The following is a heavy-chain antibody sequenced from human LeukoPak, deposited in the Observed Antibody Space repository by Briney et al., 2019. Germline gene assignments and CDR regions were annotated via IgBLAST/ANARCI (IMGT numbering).Heavy chain of an antibody. Sequence: SETLSLTCTVSGGSISSSSYYWGWIRQPPGKGLEWIGSIYYSGNTYSNPSLKSRVTISVDTSKNQFSLRLTSVTAADTAVYYCARLTTVGYSSRSCYVDFWGQGTLVTVSS. J-gene: IGHJ4*02. CDR2: IYYSGNT. V-gene: IGHV4-39*01. D-gene: IGHD2-2*01. CDR1: GGSISSSSYY. CDR3: ARLTTVGYSSRSCYVDF.